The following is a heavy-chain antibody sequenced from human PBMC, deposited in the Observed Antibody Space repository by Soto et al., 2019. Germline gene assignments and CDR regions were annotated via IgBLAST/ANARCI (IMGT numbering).Heavy chain of an antibody. CDR1: GFTFTTYE. J-gene: IGHJ4*01. Sequence: GGSLRLSCVASGFTFTTYEMNWVRQTPAKGLEWVSYISGSGSAIYYTDSVKGRFTISRDNAENSLFLQMNSLRAEDTGVYFCARSSGPRHFDYWGRGTLVTVSS. D-gene: IGHD6-19*01. V-gene: IGHV3-48*03. CDR2: ISGSGSAI. CDR3: ARSSGPRHFDY.